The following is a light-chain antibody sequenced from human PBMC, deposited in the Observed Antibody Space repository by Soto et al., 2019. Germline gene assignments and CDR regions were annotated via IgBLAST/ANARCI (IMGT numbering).Light chain of an antibody. Sequence: QSVLTQPPSVSAAPGQKVTISCSGSSSNIGGNSVSWYQQLPGTAPKLLIFGNTIRPSGVPDRFSGSRSGLAITGLQAEDEADYYCQSYDSSLSGYVFGTGTKVTVL. CDR1: SSNIGGNS. J-gene: IGLJ1*01. V-gene: IGLV1-40*01. CDR2: GNT. CDR3: QSYDSSLSGYV.